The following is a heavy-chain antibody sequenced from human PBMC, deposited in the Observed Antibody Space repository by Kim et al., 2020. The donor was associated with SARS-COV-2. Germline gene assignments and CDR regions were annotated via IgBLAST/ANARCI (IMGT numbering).Heavy chain of an antibody. J-gene: IGHJ6*02. Sequence: EKGRFTSSRDNSKNTLSLQMNRLRAEDTAVYYCASAGREGYNFYYYGMDVWGQGTTVTVSS. CDR3: ASAGREGYNFYYYGMDV. D-gene: IGHD5-12*01. V-gene: IGHV3-30*07.